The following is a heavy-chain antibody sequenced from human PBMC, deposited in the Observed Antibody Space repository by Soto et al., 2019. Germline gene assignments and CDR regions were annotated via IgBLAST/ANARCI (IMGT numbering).Heavy chain of an antibody. D-gene: IGHD2-2*01. CDR1: GGSFSGYY. CDR2: INHSGST. J-gene: IGHJ5*02. V-gene: IGHV4-34*01. Sequence: ETLSLTCAVYGGSFSGYYWSWIRQPPGKGLEGIGEINHSGSTNYNPSLKSRVTISVDTSKNQFSLKLSSVTAADTAVYYCARGLGYCSSTSCYNNWFDPWGQGXLVTVSS. CDR3: ARGLGYCSSTSCYNNWFDP.